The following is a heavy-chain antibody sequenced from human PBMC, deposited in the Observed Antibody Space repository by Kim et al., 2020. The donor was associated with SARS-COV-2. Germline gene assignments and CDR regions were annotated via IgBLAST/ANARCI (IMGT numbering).Heavy chain of an antibody. J-gene: IGHJ6*02. Sequence: GGSLRLSCAASGFTVSSNYMSWVRQAPGKGLEWVSVIYSGGSTYYADSVKGRFTISRDNSKNTLYLQMNSLRAEDTAVYYCAREQWRPAGYYYYGMDVWGQGTTVTVSS. V-gene: IGHV3-66*02. CDR3: AREQWRPAGYYYYGMDV. D-gene: IGHD6-19*01. CDR2: IYSGGST. CDR1: GFTVSSNY.